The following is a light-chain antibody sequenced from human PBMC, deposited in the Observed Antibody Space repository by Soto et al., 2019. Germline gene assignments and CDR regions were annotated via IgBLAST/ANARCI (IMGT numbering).Light chain of an antibody. V-gene: IGLV2-14*01. CDR3: SSDTRSNTLV. CDR2: VVS. CDR1: STDVGGYNY. Sequence: QSALTQPASVSGSPGQSITISCTGTSTDVGGYNYVSWYQQHPGKAPKLMIYVVSNRPSGVSNRFSGSKSGNTASLTISGLQAEDEADYYCSSDTRSNTLVFGGGTKLTVL. J-gene: IGLJ2*01.